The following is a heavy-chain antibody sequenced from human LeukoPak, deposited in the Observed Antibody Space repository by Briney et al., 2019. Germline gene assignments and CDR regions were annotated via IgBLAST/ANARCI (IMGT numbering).Heavy chain of an antibody. CDR1: GFTFGSYE. D-gene: IGHD6-13*01. J-gene: IGHJ4*02. V-gene: IGHV3-48*03. CDR2: ISSSGSTI. Sequence: GGSLRLSCAASGFTFGSYEMNWVRQAPGKGLEWVSYISSSGSTIYYADSVKGRFTISRDNAKNSLYLQMNSLRAEDTAVYYCARDEGLAAAGTFDYWGQGTLVTVSS. CDR3: ARDEGLAAAGTFDY.